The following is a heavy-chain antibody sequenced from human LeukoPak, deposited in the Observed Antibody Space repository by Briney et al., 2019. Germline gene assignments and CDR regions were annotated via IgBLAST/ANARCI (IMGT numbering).Heavy chain of an antibody. D-gene: IGHD3-22*01. CDR1: GFTFSSYA. J-gene: IGHJ4*02. CDR3: AKASAMIVVVSKHFDY. Sequence: GGSLRLSCAASGFTFSSYAMNWVRQAPGKGLEWVSSISHSGSISYADSVKGRFTISRDNSKNTLYLQMKNLRAEDTAVYYCAKASAMIVVVSKHFDYWGQGTLVTVSS. CDR2: ISHSGSI. V-gene: IGHV3-23*01.